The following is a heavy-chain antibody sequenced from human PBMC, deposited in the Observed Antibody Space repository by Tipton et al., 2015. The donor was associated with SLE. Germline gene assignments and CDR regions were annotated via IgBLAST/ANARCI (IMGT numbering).Heavy chain of an antibody. Sequence: SLRLSCAASGFTFSSYGMHWVRQAPGKGLEWVAFIRYDGSNKYYADSVKGRFTISRDNSKNTLYLQMNSLRAEDTAVYYCAKDLRMGYCTNGVCYHTEGAFDIWGQGTMVTVSS. J-gene: IGHJ3*02. CDR2: IRYDGSNK. V-gene: IGHV3-30*02. D-gene: IGHD2-8*01. CDR1: GFTFSSYG. CDR3: AKDLRMGYCTNGVCYHTEGAFDI.